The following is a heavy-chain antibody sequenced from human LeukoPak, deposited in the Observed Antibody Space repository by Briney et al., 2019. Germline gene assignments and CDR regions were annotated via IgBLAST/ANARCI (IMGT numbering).Heavy chain of an antibody. CDR3: ARDWYYYDSSGYWTGAFDI. Sequence: RPGGSLRLSCAVSGFTFSYYWMSWVRQAPGKGLEWVANIKQDGSEKYYVDSVKGRFTISRDNAKNSLYLQMNSLRAEDTAVYYCARDWYYYDSSGYWTGAFDIWGQGTMVTVSS. CDR2: IKQDGSEK. CDR1: GFTFSYYW. J-gene: IGHJ3*02. V-gene: IGHV3-7*01. D-gene: IGHD3-22*01.